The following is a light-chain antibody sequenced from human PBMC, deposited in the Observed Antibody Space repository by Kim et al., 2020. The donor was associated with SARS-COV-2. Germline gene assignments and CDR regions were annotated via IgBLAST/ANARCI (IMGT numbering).Light chain of an antibody. CDR3: QSYDSSNVV. CDR2: EDN. V-gene: IGLV6-57*04. J-gene: IGLJ2*01. CDR1: SGSIASNY. Sequence: NFMLTQPHSVSESPGKTVTISCTRSSGSIASNYVQWYQQRPGSAPTTVIYEDNQRPSGVPDRFSGSIDSSSNSASLNISGLKTEDEAYYYCQSYDSSNVVFGGGTQLTVL.